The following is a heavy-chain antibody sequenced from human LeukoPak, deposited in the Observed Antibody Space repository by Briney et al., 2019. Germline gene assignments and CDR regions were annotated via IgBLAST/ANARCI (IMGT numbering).Heavy chain of an antibody. J-gene: IGHJ3*01. CDR3: ARELRTPYDILGRGNASDV. V-gene: IGHV3-48*03. CDR2: ISFSGNTI. D-gene: IGHD3-9*01. CDR1: GFTFSNYE. Sequence: GGSLRLSCAASGFTFSNYEMNWVRQAPGKGLEWVSYISFSGNTIYYADSVKGRFTISRDNAKNSLYLQVNSLRAEDTAVYYCARELRTPYDILGRGNASDVWGHGTMVTVSS.